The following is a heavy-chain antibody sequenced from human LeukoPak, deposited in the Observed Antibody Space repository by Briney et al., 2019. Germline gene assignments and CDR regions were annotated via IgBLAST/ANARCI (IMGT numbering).Heavy chain of an antibody. D-gene: IGHD5-24*01. J-gene: IGHJ6*02. CDR1: GFTFSGSV. Sequence: TGGSLKLSCAASGFTFSGSVIHWVRQASEKGLEWVGRIRSKDNNGATAYAASVKGRFTISRDDSKNTAYLQMNSLKAEDTAMYYCARRVEPYYYYAMDVWGQGTTVTVS. CDR2: IRSKDNNGAT. CDR3: ARRVEPYYYYAMDV. V-gene: IGHV3-73*01.